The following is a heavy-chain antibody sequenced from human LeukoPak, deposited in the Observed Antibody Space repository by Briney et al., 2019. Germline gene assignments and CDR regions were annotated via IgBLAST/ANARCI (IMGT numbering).Heavy chain of an antibody. CDR1: GVSFSSYA. J-gene: IGHJ4*02. V-gene: IGHV3-23*01. D-gene: IGHD1-26*01. CDR2: ISGSGGST. CDR3: AKGGLWQLPVNPSFFDY. Sequence: GGSLRLSCAASGVSFSSYAMSWVRQPPGQGLELVSAISGSGGSTYYADSVKGRFTISRDNSKNTLYLQMNSLRAEDTAVYYCAKGGLWQLPVNPSFFDYWGQGTLVTVSS.